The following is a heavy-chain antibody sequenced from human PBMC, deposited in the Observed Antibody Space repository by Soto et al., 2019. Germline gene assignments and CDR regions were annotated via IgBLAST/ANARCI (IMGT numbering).Heavy chain of an antibody. V-gene: IGHV3-21*01. J-gene: IGHJ4*02. CDR3: ARESDSSSSFGAPDY. CDR1: GFTFSSYS. D-gene: IGHD6-6*01. Sequence: PGGSLRLSCAASGFTFSSYSMNWVRQAPGKGLEWVSSISSSSSYIYYADSVKGRFTISRDNAKNSLYLQMNSLRAEDTAVYYCARESDSSSSFGAPDYWGQGTLVTVSS. CDR2: ISSSSSYI.